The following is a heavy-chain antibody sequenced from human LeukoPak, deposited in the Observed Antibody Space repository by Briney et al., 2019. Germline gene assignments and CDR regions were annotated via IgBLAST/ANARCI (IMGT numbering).Heavy chain of an antibody. CDR3: ARLAYCGGDCADDAFDI. Sequence: GGSLRLSCAASGFTFSSYWMSWVRQAPGKGLEWVANIKQDGSEKYYVDSVKGRSTISRDNAKNSLYLQMNSLRAEDTAVYYCARLAYCGGDCADDAFDIWGQGTMATVSS. CDR1: GFTFSSYW. J-gene: IGHJ3*02. CDR2: IKQDGSEK. V-gene: IGHV3-7*04. D-gene: IGHD2-21*02.